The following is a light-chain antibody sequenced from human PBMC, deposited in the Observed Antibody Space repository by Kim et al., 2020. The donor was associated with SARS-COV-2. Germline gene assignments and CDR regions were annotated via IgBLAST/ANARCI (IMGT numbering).Light chain of an antibody. CDR3: QQYGSSLP. J-gene: IGKJ4*01. CDR1: QSVGGSV. V-gene: IGKV3-20*01. CDR2: GAS. Sequence: EIVLTQSPGTLSLSPGERATLSCRASQSVGGSVLAWYQHKPGQAPRLFIYGASTRATGIPDRFSGSGSGTDFTLTTSRMEPEDFVVYYCQQYGSSLPFGGGTKVEI.